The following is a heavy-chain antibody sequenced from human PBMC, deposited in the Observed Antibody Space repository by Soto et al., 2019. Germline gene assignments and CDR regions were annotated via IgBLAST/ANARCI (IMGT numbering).Heavy chain of an antibody. CDR3: ARRGRGTDFDY. CDR1: GFTFSSYA. D-gene: IGHD2-15*01. V-gene: IGHV3-23*01. Sequence: EVQLLESGGGLVQPGGSLRLSCAASGFTFSSYAMRWVRQAPGKGLEWVSAVSGSGGSTYYADSVKGRFTISRDNSKNTPYLQMTTLRAEDTAVYYSARRGRGTDFDYWGQGTRVTVSS. CDR2: VSGSGGST. J-gene: IGHJ4*02.